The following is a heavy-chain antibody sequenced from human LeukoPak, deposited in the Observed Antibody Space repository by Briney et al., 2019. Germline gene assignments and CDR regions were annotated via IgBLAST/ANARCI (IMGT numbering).Heavy chain of an antibody. V-gene: IGHV4-30-2*01. CDR1: GGSISSGGYS. D-gene: IGHD3-22*01. Sequence: PSQTLSVTCPVSGGSISSGGYSWRWIRQPPGKGLEGIGYIYHSGSTYYDPSLKSRVTISVDRSKNQFSLKLSSVTAADTAVYYCAAYYDSNDAFDIWGQGTMVTVSS. CDR3: AAYYDSNDAFDI. CDR2: IYHSGST. J-gene: IGHJ3*02.